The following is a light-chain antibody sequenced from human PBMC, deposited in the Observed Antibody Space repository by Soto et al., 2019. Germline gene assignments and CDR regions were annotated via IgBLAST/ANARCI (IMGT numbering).Light chain of an antibody. CDR1: SSDVGGYNY. V-gene: IGLV2-8*01. Sequence: QSALTQPPSASGSPGQSVTISCTGTSSDVGGYNYVSWYQQHPGKAPKVIIYEVSKRPSGVPDRFSGSKSGNTASLTISGLQPEDTALYYCCSYTRSGTLSFGGGTKVTVL. CDR2: EVS. J-gene: IGLJ2*01. CDR3: CSYTRSGTLS.